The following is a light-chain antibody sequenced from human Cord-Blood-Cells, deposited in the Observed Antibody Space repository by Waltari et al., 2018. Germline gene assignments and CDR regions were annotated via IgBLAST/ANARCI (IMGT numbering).Light chain of an antibody. V-gene: IGLV2-11*01. Sequence: QSALTQPRSVSGSPGQSVTIPCTGTSSDVGGYNYVSWYQQHPGKAPKLMIYDVSKRPSGVPDRFSGSKSGNTASLTISGLQAEDEADYYCCSYAGSYFCVFGTGTKVTVL. CDR3: CSYAGSYFCV. CDR1: SSDVGGYNY. CDR2: DVS. J-gene: IGLJ1*01.